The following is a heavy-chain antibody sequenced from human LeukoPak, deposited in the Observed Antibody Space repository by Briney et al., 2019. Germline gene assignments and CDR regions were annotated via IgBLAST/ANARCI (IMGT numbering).Heavy chain of an antibody. Sequence: GGSLRLSCAASEFTFSDYWMSWVRQAPGKGLEWVAKIKQDGSERYYVDSVKGRFTISRNNANNLLFLQMDSLRADDTAVYYRARRSTVTPYDVYYMDVWGKGTTVIVSS. CDR2: IKQDGSER. V-gene: IGHV3-7*01. CDR3: ARRSTVTPYDVYYMDV. CDR1: EFTFSDYW. J-gene: IGHJ6*03. D-gene: IGHD4-17*01.